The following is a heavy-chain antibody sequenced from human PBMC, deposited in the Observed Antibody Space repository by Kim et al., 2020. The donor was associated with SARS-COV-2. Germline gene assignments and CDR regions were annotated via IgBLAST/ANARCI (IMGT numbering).Heavy chain of an antibody. V-gene: IGHV1-3*01. CDR3: ARGVVVPAAIQDYYGMDV. J-gene: IGHJ6*02. CDR1: GYTFTSYA. D-gene: IGHD2-2*01. Sequence: ASVKVSCKASGYTFTSYAMHWVRQAPGQRLEWMGWINAGNGNTKYSQKFQGRVTITRDTSASTAYMELSSLRSEDTAVYYCARGVVVPAAIQDYYGMDVWGQGTTVTVSS. CDR2: INAGNGNT.